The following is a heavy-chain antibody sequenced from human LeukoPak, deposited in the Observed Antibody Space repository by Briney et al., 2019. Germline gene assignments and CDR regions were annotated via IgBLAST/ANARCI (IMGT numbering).Heavy chain of an antibody. CDR3: ARPRSTESGSYYWFDP. V-gene: IGHV1-69*02. CDR2: IIPFVGLT. D-gene: IGHD1-26*01. J-gene: IGHJ5*02. CDR1: GGTLSSYP. Sequence: SVKVSCTASGGTLSSYPISWIRQAPGKGLELMGRIIPFVGLTNYAPSIQGRVTVTADKDTTTAYMELSGLTSEDTAVDYYARPRSTESGSYYWFDPWGQGTLVTVSS.